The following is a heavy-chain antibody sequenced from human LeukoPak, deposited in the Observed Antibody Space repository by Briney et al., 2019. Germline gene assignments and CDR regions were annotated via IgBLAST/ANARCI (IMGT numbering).Heavy chain of an antibody. CDR3: AKVARATGGNYYHYGMDV. CDR1: GFTFSSYG. J-gene: IGHJ6*02. V-gene: IGHV3-30*18. D-gene: IGHD1-1*01. CDR2: ISFDGGKK. Sequence: GRSLRLSCAASGFTFSSYGTHWVRQAPGKGLEWVAVISFDGGKKYYGDSVKGRFTISRDNSKKTLYLQMNSLRAEDTAVFYCAKVARATGGNYYHYGMDVWGQGTMVTVSS.